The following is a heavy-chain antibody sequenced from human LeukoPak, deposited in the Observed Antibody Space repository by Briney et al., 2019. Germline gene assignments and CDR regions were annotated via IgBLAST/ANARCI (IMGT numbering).Heavy chain of an antibody. CDR2: IYYSGST. CDR3: ARGARISSSWYSSV. Sequence: SETLSLTCTVSGGSISSSSYYWGWIRQPPGKGLEWIGSIYYSGSTYYNPSLKSRVTISVDTSKNQFSLKLSSVTAADTAVYYCARGARISSSWYSSVWGQGTLITVS. J-gene: IGHJ4*02. D-gene: IGHD2-2*01. CDR1: GGSISSSSYY. V-gene: IGHV4-39*07.